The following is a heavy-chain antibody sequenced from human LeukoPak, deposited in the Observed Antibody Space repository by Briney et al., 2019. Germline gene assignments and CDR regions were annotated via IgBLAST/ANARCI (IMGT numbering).Heavy chain of an antibody. CDR2: ISWNSGSI. Sequence: GRSLRLSCAASGFTFDDYAMHWVRQAPGKGLEWVSGISWNSGSIGHADSVKGRFTISRDNAKNSLYLQMNSLRPEDTAMYFCARDKGGMVPFDHWGQGTLVTVSS. J-gene: IGHJ4*02. CDR1: GFTFDDYA. V-gene: IGHV3-9*01. D-gene: IGHD3-10*01. CDR3: ARDKGGMVPFDH.